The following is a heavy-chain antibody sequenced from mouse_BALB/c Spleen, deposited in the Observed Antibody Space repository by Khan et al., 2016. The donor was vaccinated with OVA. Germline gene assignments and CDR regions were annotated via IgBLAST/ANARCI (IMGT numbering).Heavy chain of an antibody. J-gene: IGHJ4*01. CDR2: INPRSGYT. CDR3: ARRTTGYTMDY. Sequence: QVRLQQSGADLARPGASVRMSCKASGYTFTSNTMHWVKQRPGQGLEWIGYINPRSGYTNYNQNFKDKATLTADKSSSTAYMQLSRLTSEDSAVYYCARRTTGYTMDYWGQGTSVTVSS. CDR1: GYTFTSNT. D-gene: IGHD2-14*01. V-gene: IGHV1-4*01.